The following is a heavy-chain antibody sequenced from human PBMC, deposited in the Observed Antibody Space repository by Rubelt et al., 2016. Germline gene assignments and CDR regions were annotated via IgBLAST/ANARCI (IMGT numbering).Heavy chain of an antibody. D-gene: IGHD3-3*01. V-gene: IGHV4-59*08. CDR3: ARLLRFWEGEHYGMDV. CDR1: GGSISSNY. Sequence: QLQLQESGPGLVKPSETLSLTCTVSGGSISSNYWGWIRQPPGKGLEWIGYIYSSGNTNYSPPLKSRVTMSVDTSQSQFSLKLRSVTAADTALYYCARLLRFWEGEHYGMDVWGRGTTVTVSS. J-gene: IGHJ6*02. CDR2: IYSSGNT.